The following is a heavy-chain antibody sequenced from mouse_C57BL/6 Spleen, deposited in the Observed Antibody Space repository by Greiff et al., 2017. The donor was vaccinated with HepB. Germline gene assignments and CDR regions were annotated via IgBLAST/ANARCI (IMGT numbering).Heavy chain of an antibody. Sequence: QVQLQQPGAELVRPGSSVKLSCKASGYTFTSYWMHWVKQRPIQGLEWIGNIDPSDSETHYNQKFKDKATLTVDKSSSTAYMQLSSLTSEDSAVYYCARAGDLLWSLLAMDYWGQGTSVTVSS. V-gene: IGHV1-52*01. J-gene: IGHJ4*01. CDR2: IDPSDSET. D-gene: IGHD2-1*01. CDR3: ARAGDLLWSLLAMDY. CDR1: GYTFTSYW.